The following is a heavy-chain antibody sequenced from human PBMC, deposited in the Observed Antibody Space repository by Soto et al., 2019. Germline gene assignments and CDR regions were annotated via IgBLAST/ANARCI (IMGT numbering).Heavy chain of an antibody. V-gene: IGHV1-3*01. J-gene: IGHJ3*02. Sequence: ASVKVSCKASGYTFTSYAMHWVRQAPGQRLEWMGWINAGNGNTKYSQKFQGRVTITRDTSASTAYMELSSLRSEDTAVYYCARVLMVYAISDAFDIWGQGTMVTVSS. CDR3: ARVLMVYAISDAFDI. CDR1: GYTFTSYA. CDR2: INAGNGNT. D-gene: IGHD2-8*01.